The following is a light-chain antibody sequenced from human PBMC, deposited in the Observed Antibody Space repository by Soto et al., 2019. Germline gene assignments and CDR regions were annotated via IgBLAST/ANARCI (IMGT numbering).Light chain of an antibody. CDR1: QSISSY. Sequence: DIQMTQSPSSLSASVGDGFTITCRASQSISSYVSWYQQKPGKAPKLLIYAASRLESGVPSRFSGSRSWTELTPTTSSPKTEDFETYYCQHSYSRMTFGQETKVDIK. CDR3: QHSYSRMT. V-gene: IGKV1-39*01. J-gene: IGKJ1*01. CDR2: AAS.